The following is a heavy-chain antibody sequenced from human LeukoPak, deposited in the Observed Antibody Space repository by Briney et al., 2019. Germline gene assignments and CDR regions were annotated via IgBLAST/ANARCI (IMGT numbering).Heavy chain of an antibody. CDR2: ISSSSSYI. Sequence: PGGSLRLSCAASGFTFSSYSMNWVRQAPGKGLEWASSISSSSSYIYYADSVKGRFTISRDNAKNSLYLQMNSLRAEDTAVYYCARIERGTFDYWGQGTLVTVSS. V-gene: IGHV3-21*01. CDR1: GFTFSSYS. D-gene: IGHD1/OR15-1a*01. J-gene: IGHJ4*02. CDR3: ARIERGTFDY.